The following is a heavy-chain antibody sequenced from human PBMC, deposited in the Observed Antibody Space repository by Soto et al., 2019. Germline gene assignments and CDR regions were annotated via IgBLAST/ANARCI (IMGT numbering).Heavy chain of an antibody. CDR1: GVSVSTGGYF. J-gene: IGHJ4*02. CDR2: IYYSGMT. V-gene: IGHV4-31*03. CDR3: ARDSSGPGYSYGKFDY. Sequence: SETLSLTCTVSGVSVSTGGYFRTWIRQHPGKGLEWIGNIYYSGMTYYNPSLRGRVSISLDPSESQFSLKLNSVTAADTAVYYCARDSSGPGYSYGKFDYWGQGALVPVSS. D-gene: IGHD5-18*01.